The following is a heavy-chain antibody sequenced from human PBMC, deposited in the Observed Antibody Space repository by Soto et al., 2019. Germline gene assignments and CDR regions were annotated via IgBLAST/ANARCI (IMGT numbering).Heavy chain of an antibody. CDR3: ARGHDGEDY. V-gene: IGHV4-34*01. CDR2: INQSGST. CDR1: GGSFSGYY. D-gene: IGHD4-17*01. Sequence: SETLSLTCAVYGGSFSGYYWSWIRQPPGKGLEWIGEINQSGSTNYNPSLKSRVTISVDTSKNQFSLKLSSVTAADTAVYYCARGHDGEDYWGQGTLVTVSS. J-gene: IGHJ4*02.